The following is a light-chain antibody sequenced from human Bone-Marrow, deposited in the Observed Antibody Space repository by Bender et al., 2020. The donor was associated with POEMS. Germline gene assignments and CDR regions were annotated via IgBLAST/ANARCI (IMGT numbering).Light chain of an antibody. CDR3: CSYASSSSWV. Sequence: QSALTQPASVSGSPGQSITMSCTGISSDVANYNLVSWYQQHPGKAPKLIIYEGSERPSGFSNRFSGSKSGNTASLPISGLQAEDEATYFCCSYASSSSWVFGGGTKLTVL. CDR1: SSDVANYNL. V-gene: IGLV2-23*01. J-gene: IGLJ3*02. CDR2: EGS.